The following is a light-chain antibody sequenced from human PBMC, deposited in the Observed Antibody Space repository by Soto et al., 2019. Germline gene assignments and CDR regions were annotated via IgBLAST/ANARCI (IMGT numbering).Light chain of an antibody. CDR1: QSISSW. CDR2: KAS. Sequence: DIQMAQSPSTLSASVGDRVTITCRASQSISSWLAWYQQTPGKAPKLLIYKASSLESGVPSRFSGSGSGTEFTLTISSLQPDDFATYYCQQYNSYPWTFGQETKVDIK. J-gene: IGKJ1*01. V-gene: IGKV1-5*03. CDR3: QQYNSYPWT.